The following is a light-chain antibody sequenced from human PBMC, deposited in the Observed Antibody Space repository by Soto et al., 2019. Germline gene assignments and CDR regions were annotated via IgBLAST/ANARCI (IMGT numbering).Light chain of an antibody. CDR1: SSDIGAHDY. J-gene: IGLJ2*01. Sequence: QSALTQPPSASGSPGQSVTITWTGTSSDIGAHDYVSWYQQHPGKAPKLMIFEVSKRPSGVPDRFSGSKSGNTASLTVSGLQADDEADYYCSSFPGSNNFEFGGGTKLTVL. V-gene: IGLV2-8*01. CDR3: SSFPGSNNFE. CDR2: EVS.